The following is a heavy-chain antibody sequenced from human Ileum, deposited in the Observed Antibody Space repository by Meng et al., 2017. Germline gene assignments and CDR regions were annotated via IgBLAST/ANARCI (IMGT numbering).Heavy chain of an antibody. CDR1: GGSISTSDW. CDR3: AREWSGSYRHFDY. J-gene: IGHJ4*02. V-gene: IGHV4-4*02. CDR2: IHHSGST. D-gene: IGHD1-26*01. Sequence: QEAGRGLLQPSGTLSLTCAVSGGSISTSDWWSGVRQPPGKGLEWIGEIHHSGSTNYNPSLKRRVTISVDKSKNQFSLKLNSVTAADTAVYYCAREWSGSYRHFDYWGQGTLVTVSS.